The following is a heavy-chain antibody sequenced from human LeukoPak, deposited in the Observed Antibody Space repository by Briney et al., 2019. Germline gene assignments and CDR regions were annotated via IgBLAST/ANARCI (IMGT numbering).Heavy chain of an antibody. CDR2: INPNSGGT. CDR3: ARTPGFGELLSDYFDY. V-gene: IGHV1-2*02. J-gene: IGHJ4*02. Sequence: GASVKVSCKASGYTFTSYYMHWVRQAPGQGLEWMGWINPNSGGTNYAQKFQGRVTMTRDTSISTAYMELSRLRSDDTAVYYCARTPGFGELLSDYFDYWGQGTLVTVSS. D-gene: IGHD3-10*01. CDR1: GYTFTSYY.